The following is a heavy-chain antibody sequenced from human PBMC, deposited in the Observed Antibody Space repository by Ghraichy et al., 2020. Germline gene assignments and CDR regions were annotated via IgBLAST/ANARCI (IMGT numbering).Heavy chain of an antibody. J-gene: IGHJ3*02. Sequence: GGSLRLSCAASGFTFSSYAMHWVRQAPGKGLEYVSAISSNGGSTYYANSVKGRFTISRDNSKNTLYLQMGSLRAEDMAVYYCARGPPRLVYAIRGAFDIWGQGTMVTVSS. CDR3: ARGPPRLVYAIRGAFDI. CDR2: ISSNGGST. V-gene: IGHV3-64*01. D-gene: IGHD2-8*01. CDR1: GFTFSSYA.